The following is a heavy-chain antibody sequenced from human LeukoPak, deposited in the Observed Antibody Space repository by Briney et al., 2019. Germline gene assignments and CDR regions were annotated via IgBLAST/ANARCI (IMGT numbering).Heavy chain of an antibody. CDR3: GKDLHFYVAMDV. CDR2: MWYDESSK. J-gene: IGHJ6*02. V-gene: IGHV3-33*06. Sequence: GGSLRLSCAASGFTFNSYDMHWVRQAPGKGLEWVAIMWYDESSKYYADSVKGRFTISRDNSKNTLYLQMNSLRAEDTAVYYCGKDLHFYVAMDVWGQGTTVTVSS. CDR1: GFTFNSYD. D-gene: IGHD2/OR15-2a*01.